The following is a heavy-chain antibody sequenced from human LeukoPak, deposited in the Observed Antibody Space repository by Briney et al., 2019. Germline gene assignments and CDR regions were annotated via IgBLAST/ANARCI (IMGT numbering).Heavy chain of an antibody. CDR1: GYSISSGYY. CDR2: INHSGST. D-gene: IGHD6-13*01. Sequence: SETLSLTCTVSGYSISSGYYWSWIRQPPGKGLEWIGEINHSGSTSYNPSLKSRVTISVDTSKNQFSLKLSSVTAADTAVYYCARLRSSSWYPADAFDIWGQGTMVTVSS. CDR3: ARLRSSSWYPADAFDI. V-gene: IGHV4-38-2*02. J-gene: IGHJ3*02.